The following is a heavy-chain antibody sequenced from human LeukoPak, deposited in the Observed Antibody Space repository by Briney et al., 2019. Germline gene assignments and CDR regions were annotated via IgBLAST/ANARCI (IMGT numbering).Heavy chain of an antibody. CDR1: GGSISSYY. D-gene: IGHD3-16*02. CDR2: IYISGGT. CDR3: ARDAYDHVWGSYRSFDY. V-gene: IGHV4-4*09. J-gene: IGHJ4*02. Sequence: PSETLSLTCTVSGGSISSYYWSWIRQPPGKGLEWIGRIYISGGTNYNPSLKSRVTISVDTSKNQFSLKLSSVTAEDTAVYYCARDAYDHVWGSYRSFDYWGQGTLVTVSS.